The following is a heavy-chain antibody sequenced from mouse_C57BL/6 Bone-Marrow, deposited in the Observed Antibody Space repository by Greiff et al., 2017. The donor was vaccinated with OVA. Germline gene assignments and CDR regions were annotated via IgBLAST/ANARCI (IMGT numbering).Heavy chain of an antibody. CDR1: GFTFTDYY. CDR2: IRNKANGYTT. CDR3: ARSLYDYDYWYFDV. V-gene: IGHV7-3*01. J-gene: IGHJ1*03. Sequence: EVQLQESGGGLVQPGGSLSLSCAASGFTFTDYYMSWVRQPPGKALEWLGFIRNKANGYTTEYSASVKGRFTISRDNSQSILYLQMNALRAEDSATYYCARSLYDYDYWYFDVWGTGTTVTVSS. D-gene: IGHD2-4*01.